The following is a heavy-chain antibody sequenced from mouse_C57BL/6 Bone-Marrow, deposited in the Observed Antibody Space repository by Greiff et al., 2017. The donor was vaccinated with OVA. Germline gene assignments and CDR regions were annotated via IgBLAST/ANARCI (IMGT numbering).Heavy chain of an antibody. J-gene: IGHJ4*01. CDR3: ARGGLREWYAMDY. Sequence: EVKLVESGGGLVQPGGSLKLSCAASGFTFSDYGMAWVRQAPRKGPEWVAFISNLAYSIYYADTVTGRFTISRENATNTLYLEMSSLRSEDTAMYYCARGGLREWYAMDYWGQGTSVTVSS. V-gene: IGHV5-15*01. CDR1: GFTFSDYG. CDR2: ISNLAYSI. D-gene: IGHD2-2*01.